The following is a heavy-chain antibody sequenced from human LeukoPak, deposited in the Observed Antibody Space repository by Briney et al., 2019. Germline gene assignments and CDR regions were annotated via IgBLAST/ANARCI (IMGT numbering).Heavy chain of an antibody. V-gene: IGHV3-23*01. J-gene: IGHJ5*02. CDR1: GLTFTSSA. Sequence: GGSLRLSCAASGLTFTSSAMSWVRQAPGKGLEWVSGLSASGHSTYYADSVKGRFTISRDNSENTLYLQMNSLRGEDTAVYYCAKSPDIVVDLASSWGQGTLVTVSS. D-gene: IGHD2-2*01. CDR2: LSASGHST. CDR3: AKSPDIVVDLASS.